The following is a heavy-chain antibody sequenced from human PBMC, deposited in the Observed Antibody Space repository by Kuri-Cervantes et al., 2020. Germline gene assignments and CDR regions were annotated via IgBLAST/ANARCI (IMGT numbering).Heavy chain of an antibody. CDR1: GFTFSSSA. CDR3: ARVVVGTAADQFDY. D-gene: IGHD2-21*01. Sequence: GESLKISCAASGFTFSSSAMHWVRQAPGKGLEWVAVISYDGSKKLYADSVKGRFTISRDNAKNTLYLQMNSLRAEDTAVYYCARVVVGTAADQFDYWGQGTLVTVSS. V-gene: IGHV3-30*04. CDR2: ISYDGSKK. J-gene: IGHJ4*02.